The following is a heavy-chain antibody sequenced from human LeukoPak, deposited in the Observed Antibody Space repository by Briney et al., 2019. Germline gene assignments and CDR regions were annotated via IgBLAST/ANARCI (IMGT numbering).Heavy chain of an antibody. Sequence: PSETLSLTCAVYGGSFSGYYWSWIRQPPGKGLEWIGEINHSGSTNYNPSLKSRVTISVDTSKNQFSLKLSSVTAADTAVYYCARSFIPSFDYWAQGTLVTVSS. CDR1: GGSFSGYY. CDR3: ARSFIPSFDY. V-gene: IGHV4-34*01. J-gene: IGHJ4*02. D-gene: IGHD3-16*02. CDR2: INHSGST.